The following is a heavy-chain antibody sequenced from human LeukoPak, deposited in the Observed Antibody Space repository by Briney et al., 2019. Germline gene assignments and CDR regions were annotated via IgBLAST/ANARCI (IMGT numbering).Heavy chain of an antibody. J-gene: IGHJ4*02. CDR1: GYSFTTYW. CDR3: ARRWYDSSGYSRHFDY. V-gene: IGHV5-51*01. CDR2: IYPGDSDT. D-gene: IGHD3-22*01. Sequence: NLGESLKISCKGSGYSFTTYWIGWVRQMPGKGLEWMGNIYPGDSDTRYSPSFQGQVTISADKSTTTAYLQWSSLRASDTAIYYCARRWYDSSGYSRHFDYWGQGTLVTVPS.